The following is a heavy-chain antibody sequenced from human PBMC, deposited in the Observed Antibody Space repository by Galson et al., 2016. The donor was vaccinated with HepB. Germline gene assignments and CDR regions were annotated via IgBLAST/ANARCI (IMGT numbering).Heavy chain of an antibody. CDR1: GDSVSSNSAA. D-gene: IGHD1-1*01. CDR2: TFYSSNWYN. CDR3: ARGYNWNFVMDV. V-gene: IGHV6-1*01. J-gene: IGHJ6*01. Sequence: CAISGDSVSSNSAAWNWIRQSPSRGLEWLGRTFYSSNWYNDYAVSVKSRISIKPDTSKNQFSLHLNSVTPEDTAVYYWARGYNWNFVMDVLGQGTTVTVSS.